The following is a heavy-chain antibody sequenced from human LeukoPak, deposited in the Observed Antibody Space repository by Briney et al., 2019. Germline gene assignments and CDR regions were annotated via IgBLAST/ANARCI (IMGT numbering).Heavy chain of an antibody. J-gene: IGHJ4*02. D-gene: IGHD4-17*01. CDR3: ARDAGTVTTFGY. CDR1: GGTFISYA. Sequence: SVKVSCKASGGTFISYAISWVRQAPGQGLEWMGGIIPIFGTANYAQKFQGRVTITADESTSTAYMELSSLRSEDTAVYYCARDAGTVTTFGYWGQGTLVTVSS. CDR2: IIPIFGTA. V-gene: IGHV1-69*01.